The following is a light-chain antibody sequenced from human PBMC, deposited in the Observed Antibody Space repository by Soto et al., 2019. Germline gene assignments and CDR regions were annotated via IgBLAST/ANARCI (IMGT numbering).Light chain of an antibody. J-gene: IGLJ3*02. CDR1: SSNIGAAYY. Sequence: QSVLTQPPSVSGATGQRVTISCTGRSSNIGAAYYVHWYQQLPGTAPKLLIYGNSNRPSGVPDRFSGSKSGTSASLAITGLQAEDEAAYYCQSSDTSLSGSLFGGGTKLTVL. CDR2: GNS. V-gene: IGLV1-40*01. CDR3: QSSDTSLSGSL.